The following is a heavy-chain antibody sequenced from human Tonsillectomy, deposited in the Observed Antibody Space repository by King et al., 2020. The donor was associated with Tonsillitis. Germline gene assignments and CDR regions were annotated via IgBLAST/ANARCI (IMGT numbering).Heavy chain of an antibody. V-gene: IGHV3-66*01. CDR3: ARDLLVWGSYIN. D-gene: IGHD3-16*01. CDR2: IYSGGST. CDR1: GFTVSSNY. Sequence: VQLVESGGGLVQPGGSLRLSCAASGFTVSSNYMSCVRQAPGKGLEWVSVIYSGGSTYYADSVKGRFTISRDNSKNTLYLQMNSLRAEDTAVYYCARDLLVWGSYINWGQGTLVTVSS. J-gene: IGHJ4*02.